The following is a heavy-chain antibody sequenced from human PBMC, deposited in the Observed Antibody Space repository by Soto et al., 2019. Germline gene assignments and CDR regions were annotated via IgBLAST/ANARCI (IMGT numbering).Heavy chain of an antibody. J-gene: IGHJ6*02. CDR2: IYYSGST. D-gene: IGHD2-2*01. Sequence: QVQLQESGPGLVKPSQTLSLTCTVSGGSISSGGYYWSWIRQHPGKGLEWIGYIYYSGSTYYNPSLKSRVTISVDTAKNQFSLKLSSVTAADTAVYYCAREVRRYCSSTSCDYYYYGMDVWGQGTTVTVSS. CDR3: AREVRRYCSSTSCDYYYYGMDV. V-gene: IGHV4-31*03. CDR1: GGSISSGGYY.